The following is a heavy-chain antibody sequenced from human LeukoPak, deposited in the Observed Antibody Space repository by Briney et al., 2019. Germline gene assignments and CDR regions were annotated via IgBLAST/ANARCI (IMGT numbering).Heavy chain of an antibody. CDR2: INPNSGGT. V-gene: IGHV1-2*06. D-gene: IGHD4-11*01. CDR3: ARAQATVTTGSGGY. CDR1: GYTFTELS. Sequence: ASVKVSCKVSGYTFTELSMHWVRQAPGQGLEWMGRINPNSGGTNYAQKFQGRVTMTRDTSISTAYMELSSLRSDDTAVYYCARAQATVTTGSGGYWGQGTLVTVSS. J-gene: IGHJ4*02.